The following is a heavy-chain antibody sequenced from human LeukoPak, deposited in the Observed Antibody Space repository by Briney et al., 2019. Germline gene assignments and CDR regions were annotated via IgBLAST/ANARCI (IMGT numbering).Heavy chain of an antibody. J-gene: IGHJ3*02. CDR3: ARGGIAASGASDI. D-gene: IGHD6-13*01. V-gene: IGHV3-53*01. CDR1: GFTVSSNY. CDR2: IYSGGNT. Sequence: GGSLRLSCAASGFTVSSNYMSWVRQAPGQGLEWVSVIYSGGNTYYPDSVKGRFTISRDNSKNTLYLQMNSLRAEDTAVYYCARGGIAASGASDIWGQGTMVTVSS.